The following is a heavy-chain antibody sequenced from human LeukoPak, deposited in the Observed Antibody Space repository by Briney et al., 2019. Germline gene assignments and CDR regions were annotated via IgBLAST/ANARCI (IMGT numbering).Heavy chain of an antibody. V-gene: IGHV3-73*01. D-gene: IGHD3-10*01. Sequence: GGSLRLSCAASGSTFSGSAMHWVRQAPGKGLEWVGQIGSGAKSYATAYAASVKGRFTISRDDSKNSLYLQMNSLKTEDTAVYYCASLYGSGKRWVDPWGQGTLVTVSS. CDR3: ASLYGSGKRWVDP. CDR2: IGSGAKSYAT. J-gene: IGHJ5*02. CDR1: GSTFSGSA.